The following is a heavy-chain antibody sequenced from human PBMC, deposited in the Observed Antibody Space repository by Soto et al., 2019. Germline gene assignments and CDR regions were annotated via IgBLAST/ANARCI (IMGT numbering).Heavy chain of an antibody. V-gene: IGHV1-46*03. CDR3: AREELRFVPRCGIDY. J-gene: IGHJ4*02. CDR1: GYTFTSYY. Sequence: ASVKVSCKASGYTFTSYYMHWVRQAPGQGLEWMGIINPSGGSTSYAQKFQGRVTMTRDTSTSTVYMELSSLRSEDTAVYYCAREELRFVPRCGIDYWGQGTLVTVSS. CDR2: INPSGGST. D-gene: IGHD3-3*01.